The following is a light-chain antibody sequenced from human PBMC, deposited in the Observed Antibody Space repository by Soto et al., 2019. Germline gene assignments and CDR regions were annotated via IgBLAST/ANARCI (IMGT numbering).Light chain of an antibody. V-gene: IGKV3-20*01. CDR3: QQYGSSLFT. Sequence: IVLTQSPGTLSLSPGERATLSRRASQSVSSKYLAWYQQKPGQAPRVLIYGTSIRASGVPERFSGGGSGTDFTLTITRLEPEDFAVYYCQQYGSSLFTFGLGTKVD. CDR2: GTS. J-gene: IGKJ3*01. CDR1: QSVSSKY.